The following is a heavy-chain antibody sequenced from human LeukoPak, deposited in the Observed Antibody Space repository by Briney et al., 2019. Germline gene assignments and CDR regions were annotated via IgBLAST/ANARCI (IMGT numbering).Heavy chain of an antibody. D-gene: IGHD3-10*01. CDR2: INKDGGEK. Sequence: GGSLRLSCAASGFTFSSYWMSWVRQAPGKGLEWVANINKDGGEKYYVDSVKGRFTISRDNAKNSLYLQMNSLRADDTAVYYCARDRGLVSLFFDWGQGTLVTVSS. CDR3: ARDRGLVSLFFD. CDR1: GFTFSSYW. J-gene: IGHJ4*02. V-gene: IGHV3-7*03.